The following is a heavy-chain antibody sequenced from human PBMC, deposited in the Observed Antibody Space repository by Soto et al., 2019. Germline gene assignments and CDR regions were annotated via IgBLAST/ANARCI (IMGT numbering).Heavy chain of an antibody. D-gene: IGHD1-7*01. Sequence: ESLSLTCSVSGVSFTSNNWWTWVRQPPGQGLEWIGEIYRTGSTNYNPSLKSRVTISLDKSENQFSLKVTSLTAADTAVYYCASRDPGTSVDYWGQGTLVTVSS. CDR3: ASRDPGTSVDY. J-gene: IGHJ4*02. CDR2: IYRTGST. V-gene: IGHV4-4*02. CDR1: GVSFTSNNW.